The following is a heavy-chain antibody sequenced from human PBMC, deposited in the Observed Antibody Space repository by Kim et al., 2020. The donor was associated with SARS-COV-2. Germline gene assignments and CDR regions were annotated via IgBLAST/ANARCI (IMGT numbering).Heavy chain of an antibody. V-gene: IGHV3-43*01. Sequence: GGSLRLSCAASGSIFHEYTMHWVRQVPGKGLEWVALFTWDGGSTFYADSVKDRFTISRDNSEKSLYMQMNSLTIEDSAFYYCAKEKSRILDYWGQGTLVT. CDR2: FTWDGGST. J-gene: IGHJ4*02. CDR3: AKEKSRILDY. D-gene: IGHD3-3*02. CDR1: GSIFHEYT.